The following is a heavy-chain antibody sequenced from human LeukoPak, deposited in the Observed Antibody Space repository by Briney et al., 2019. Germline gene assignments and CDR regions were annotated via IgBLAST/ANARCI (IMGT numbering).Heavy chain of an antibody. CDR2: ILGRGGST. V-gene: IGHV3-23*01. J-gene: IGHJ4*02. Sequence: GASLRLSCAASGFTFSNYAMSWVRQAPGKGLEWVSAILGRGGSTYYADSLKGRFTVSRDNSKSTLYLQMNSLRAEDTALYYCAKWGDYDVLTGYYVPDYWGQGTLVTVSS. CDR1: GFTFSNYA. CDR3: AKWGDYDVLTGYYVPDY. D-gene: IGHD3-9*01.